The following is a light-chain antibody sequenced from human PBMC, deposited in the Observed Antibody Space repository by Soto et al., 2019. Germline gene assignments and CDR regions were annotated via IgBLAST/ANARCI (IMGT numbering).Light chain of an antibody. CDR2: LAS. CDR3: LQHNSYPLS. CDR1: QGIGND. Sequence: DIQMTQSPSSLSASVGDRVTITCWASQGIGNDLAWYQQKPGKAPKLLIYLASSLETGVPTRFSGGGSGTEFTLAISGLQPEDSATYYCLQHNSYPLSFGGGTKVEIK. J-gene: IGKJ4*01. V-gene: IGKV1-17*01.